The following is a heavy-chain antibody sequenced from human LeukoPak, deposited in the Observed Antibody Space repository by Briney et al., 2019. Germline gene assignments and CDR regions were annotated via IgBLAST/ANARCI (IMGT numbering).Heavy chain of an antibody. CDR3: ARACGGDCYLSDY. D-gene: IGHD2-21*02. CDR1: GFTFSSYA. J-gene: IGHJ4*02. CDR2: ISTSSSYI. Sequence: AGGSLRLSCAASGFTFSSYAMSWVRQAPGKGLEWVSSISTSSSYIYYADSVKGRFTISRDNAKNSLYLQMNSLRAEDTAVYYCARACGGDCYLSDYWGQGTLVTVSS. V-gene: IGHV3-21*01.